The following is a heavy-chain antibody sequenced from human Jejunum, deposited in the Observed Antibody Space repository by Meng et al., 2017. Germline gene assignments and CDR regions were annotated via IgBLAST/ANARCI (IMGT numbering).Heavy chain of an antibody. J-gene: IGHJ4*02. D-gene: IGHD2-2*01. CDR1: GGSVSRTNCY. V-gene: IGHV4-61*01. CDR3: AREYCISTTCYFDS. CDR2: RYYSGST. Sequence: QGSGPGLVRPSETLSLSCTVSGGSVSRTNCYWSGIRQPPGKGLEWIGYRYYSGSTNYNPSLKSRVTISVDTSKSQFSLKLFSVTAADTAVYYCAREYCISTTCYFDSWGQGTLVTVSS.